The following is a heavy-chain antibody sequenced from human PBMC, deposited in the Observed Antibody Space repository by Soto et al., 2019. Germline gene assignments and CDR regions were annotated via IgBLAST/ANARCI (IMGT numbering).Heavy chain of an antibody. J-gene: IGHJ5*02. CDR1: GGSFSGYY. CDR3: ARPIGYCSGGSCYSHPPNWFDP. D-gene: IGHD2-15*01. Sequence: SETLSLTCAVYGGSFSGYYWSWIRQPPGKGLEWIGEINHSGSTNYNPSLKSRVTISVDTSKNQFSLKLSSVTAADTAVYYCARPIGYCSGGSCYSHPPNWFDPWGQGTLVTVSS. V-gene: IGHV4-34*01. CDR2: INHSGST.